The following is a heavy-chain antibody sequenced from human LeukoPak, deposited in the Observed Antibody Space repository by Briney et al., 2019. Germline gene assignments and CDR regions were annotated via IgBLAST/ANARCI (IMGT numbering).Heavy chain of an antibody. CDR2: IYYSGST. D-gene: IGHD3-9*01. Sequence: SETLSLTCTVSGGSISSYYWSWIRQPPGKGLEWIGYIYYSGSTNYNSSLRSRVTISVDTSKNQFSLKLRSVTAADTAVYYCARDYDVLTAYPPTQLFDPWGQGTLVTVSS. V-gene: IGHV4-59*01. CDR1: GGSISSYY. CDR3: ARDYDVLTAYPPTQLFDP. J-gene: IGHJ5*02.